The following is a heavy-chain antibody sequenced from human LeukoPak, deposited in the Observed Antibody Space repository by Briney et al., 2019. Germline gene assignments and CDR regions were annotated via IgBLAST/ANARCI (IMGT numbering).Heavy chain of an antibody. V-gene: IGHV1-18*01. CDR1: GYTFTSYG. CDR2: ISAYNGNT. Sequence: ASVKVSCKASGYTFTSYGISWVRQAPGQGLEWMGWISAYNGNTNYAQKLQGRVTMTTDTSTSTAYMELRSLRSDDTAVYYCARGTYYDILTGPGYWGQGTQVTVSS. D-gene: IGHD3-9*01. CDR3: ARGTYYDILTGPGY. J-gene: IGHJ4*02.